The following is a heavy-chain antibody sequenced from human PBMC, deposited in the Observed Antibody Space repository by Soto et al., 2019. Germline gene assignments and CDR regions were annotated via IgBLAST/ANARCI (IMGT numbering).Heavy chain of an antibody. Sequence: QVQLVQSGAEVKKPGASVQVSCKASGYTFTSYGISWVRQAPGQGLEWMGWISAYNGNTNYAQKLQGRVTMTTDTSTSTAYMELRSLRSDDTAVYYCARVHKIAVSGSDDAFDIWGQGTMVTVSS. V-gene: IGHV1-18*01. J-gene: IGHJ3*02. D-gene: IGHD6-19*01. CDR2: ISAYNGNT. CDR1: GYTFTSYG. CDR3: ARVHKIAVSGSDDAFDI.